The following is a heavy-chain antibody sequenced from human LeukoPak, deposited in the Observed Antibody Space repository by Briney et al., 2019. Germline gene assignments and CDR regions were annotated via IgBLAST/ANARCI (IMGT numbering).Heavy chain of an antibody. J-gene: IGHJ6*02. V-gene: IGHV1-2*02. CDR3: ARIAAARDYYYYYGMDV. CDR2: INPNSGGT. Sequence: GASVKVSCKASGYTFTGYYMHWVRQAPGQGLEWMGWINPNSGGTNYAQKFQGRVTMTRDTSISTAYMELSRLRSGDTAVYYCARIAAARDYYYYYGMDVWGQGTTVTVSS. CDR1: GYTFTGYY. D-gene: IGHD6-13*01.